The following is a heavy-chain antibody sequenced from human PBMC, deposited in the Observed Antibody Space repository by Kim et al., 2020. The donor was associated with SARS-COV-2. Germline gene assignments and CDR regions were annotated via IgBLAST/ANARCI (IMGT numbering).Heavy chain of an antibody. CDR1: GGSISSGGYY. V-gene: IGHV4-31*03. D-gene: IGHD3-10*01. J-gene: IGHJ5*02. CDR3: ARVGSGMVRGKPINWFDP. Sequence: SETLSLTCTVSGGSISSGGYYWSWIRQHPGKGLEWIGYIYYSGSTYYNPSLKSRVTISVDTSKNQFSLKLSSVTAADTAVYYCARVGSGMVRGKPINWFDPWGQGTLVTVSS. CDR2: IYYSGST.